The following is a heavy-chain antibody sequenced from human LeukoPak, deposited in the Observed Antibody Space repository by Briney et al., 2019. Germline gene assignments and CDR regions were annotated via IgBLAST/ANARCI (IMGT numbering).Heavy chain of an antibody. V-gene: IGHV1-18*01. CDR2: ISAYNGNT. Sequence: ASAKVSCKASGYTFTSYGISWVRQAPGQGLEWMGWISAYNGNTNYAQKLQGRVTMTTDTSTSTAYMELRSLRSDDTAVYYCARDGYYDSSGHFDYWGQGTLVTVSS. CDR1: GYTFTSYG. CDR3: ARDGYYDSSGHFDY. D-gene: IGHD3-22*01. J-gene: IGHJ4*02.